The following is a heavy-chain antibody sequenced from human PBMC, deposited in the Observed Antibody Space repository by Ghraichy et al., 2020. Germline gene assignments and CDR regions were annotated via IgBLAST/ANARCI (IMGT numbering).Heavy chain of an antibody. V-gene: IGHV3-48*03. J-gene: IGHJ4*02. Sequence: GGSLRLSCAASGSILSDYKMSWVRQSPGRGREWVSYISISGGNIYYADSVKGRFTISRDNATDSLFLQMTSLRAEDTAVYYCARDGSDSGDRVEYWGQGTVVTVAS. D-gene: IGHD4-17*01. CDR3: ARDGSDSGDRVEY. CDR1: GSILSDYK. CDR2: ISISGGNI.